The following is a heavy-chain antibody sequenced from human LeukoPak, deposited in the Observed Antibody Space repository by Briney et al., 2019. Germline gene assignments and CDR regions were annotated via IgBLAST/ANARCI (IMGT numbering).Heavy chain of an antibody. J-gene: IGHJ6*02. Sequence: ASVKVSCKASGYTFTYNAMHWIRQAPGQRLEWMGWINTGNGNTKYSQKFQDRVTITRDTSASTAYMELSSLRSEDTAVYYCARDGRVGGGYSGMDVWGQGTTVTVSS. CDR3: ARDGRVGGGYSGMDV. CDR2: INTGNGNT. V-gene: IGHV1-3*04. D-gene: IGHD3-10*02. CDR1: GYTFTYNA.